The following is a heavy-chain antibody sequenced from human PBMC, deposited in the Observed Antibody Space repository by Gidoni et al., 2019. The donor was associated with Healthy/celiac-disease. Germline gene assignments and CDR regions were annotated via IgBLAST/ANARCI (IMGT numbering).Heavy chain of an antibody. J-gene: IGHJ4*02. CDR1: GFTFGDYA. CDR2: IRSKAYGGTT. V-gene: IGHV3-49*04. CDR3: TRAEYQLD. Sequence: EVQLVESGGGLVQPGRSLRLSCTASGFTFGDYAMSWVRQAPGKGLEWVGFIRSKAYGGTTEYAASVKGRFTISRDDSKSIAYLQMNSLKTEDTAVYYCTRAEYQLDWGQGTLVTVSS. D-gene: IGHD2-2*01.